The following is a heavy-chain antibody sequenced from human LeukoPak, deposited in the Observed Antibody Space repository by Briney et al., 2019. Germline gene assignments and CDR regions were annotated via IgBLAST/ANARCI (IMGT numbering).Heavy chain of an antibody. CDR2: ISGSGGST. CDR1: GFTFSSYA. J-gene: IGHJ4*02. CDR3: AKDLSLVIAAAGTWFY. D-gene: IGHD6-13*01. V-gene: IGHV3-23*01. Sequence: PGASLRLSCAASGFTFSSYAMSWVRQAPGKGLEWVSAISGSGGSTYYADSVKGRFTISRDNSKNTLYLQMNNLRAEDTAVYYCAKDLSLVIAAAGTWFYWGQGTLVTVSS.